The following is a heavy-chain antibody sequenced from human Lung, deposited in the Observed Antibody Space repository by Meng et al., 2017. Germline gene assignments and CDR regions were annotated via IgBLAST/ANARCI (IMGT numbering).Heavy chain of an antibody. Sequence: ELKNPRSQRLASPNSSDTTFPDYGLYCGRRAPGKGLEWMGRINPKCGDTHYAQRFQCRVTMTGDTSISTAYMELSGLRSDDTAMYYCARDEDISAAGKLFGDYWGQGTLVTVSS. CDR2: INPKCGDT. D-gene: IGHD6-13*01. CDR1: DTTFPDYG. V-gene: IGHV1-2*06. CDR3: ARDEDISAAGKLFGDY. J-gene: IGHJ4*02.